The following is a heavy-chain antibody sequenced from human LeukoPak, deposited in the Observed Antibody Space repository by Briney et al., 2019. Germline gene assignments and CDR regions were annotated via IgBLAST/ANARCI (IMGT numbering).Heavy chain of an antibody. Sequence: GGSLRLSCAASGFTFSSYAMSWVRQAPGKGLEWVSAISGSGGSTYYADSVKGRFTISRDNSKNTLYLRMNSLRAEDTAVYYCAKTSPYYYDSSGYEKPFDYWGQGTLVTVSS. J-gene: IGHJ4*02. V-gene: IGHV3-23*01. D-gene: IGHD3-22*01. CDR3: AKTSPYYYDSSGYEKPFDY. CDR2: ISGSGGST. CDR1: GFTFSSYA.